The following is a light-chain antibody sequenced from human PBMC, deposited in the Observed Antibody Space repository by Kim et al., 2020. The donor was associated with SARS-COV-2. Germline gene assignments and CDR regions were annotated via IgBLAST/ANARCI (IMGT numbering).Light chain of an antibody. CDR1: HDISNY. J-gene: IGKJ3*01. Sequence: DIQLTQSPSSLSASVGDRVTITCQASHDISNYLNWYQQKPEKAPKLLISGATNLEAGVPSRFGGSGSGRHFTFTISSLQPDDIATYYCQQYDDLPFTFGPVTKVDIK. CDR3: QQYDDLPFT. V-gene: IGKV1-33*01. CDR2: GAT.